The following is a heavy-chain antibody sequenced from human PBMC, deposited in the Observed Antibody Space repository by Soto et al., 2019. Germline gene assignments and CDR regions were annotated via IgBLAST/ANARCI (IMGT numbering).Heavy chain of an antibody. CDR3: ARDLPHYCSGGSCYLNYFDY. D-gene: IGHD2-15*01. CDR1: GGTFSSYT. J-gene: IGHJ4*02. CDR2: IIPILGIA. V-gene: IGHV1-69*08. Sequence: QVPLVQSGAEVKKPGSSVKVSCKASGGTFSSYTISWVRQAPGQGLEWMGRIIPILGIANYAQKFQGRVTITADKSTSTAYMELSSLRSEDTAVYYCARDLPHYCSGGSCYLNYFDYWGQGTLVTVSS.